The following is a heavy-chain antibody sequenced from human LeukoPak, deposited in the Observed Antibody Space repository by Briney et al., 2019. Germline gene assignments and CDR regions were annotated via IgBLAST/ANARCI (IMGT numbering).Heavy chain of an antibody. Sequence: SETLSLTCTVSGGSISSYYWSWIRQPPGKGLEWIGYIYYSGSTNHNPSLKSRVTISVDTSKNQFSLKLSSVTAADTAVYYCARQDANGWYYFDYWGQGTLVTVSS. V-gene: IGHV4-59*01. J-gene: IGHJ4*02. CDR2: IYYSGST. CDR1: GGSISSYY. D-gene: IGHD6-19*01. CDR3: ARQDANGWYYFDY.